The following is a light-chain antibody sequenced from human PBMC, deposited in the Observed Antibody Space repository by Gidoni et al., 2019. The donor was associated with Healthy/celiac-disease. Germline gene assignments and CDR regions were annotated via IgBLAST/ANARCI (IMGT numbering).Light chain of an antibody. J-gene: IGKJ1*01. CDR2: GAP. V-gene: IGKV3-20*01. CDR1: QSVSSSY. Sequence: EIVLTQSPGTLSLSPGERATLSCRASQSVSSSYLAWYQQKPGQAPRPLIFGAPSRATGIPDRLRVSGFGTASPLPTSRLEPEVFAVNYGKQLGGSPQPFGKGTKVEI. CDR3: KQLGGSPQP.